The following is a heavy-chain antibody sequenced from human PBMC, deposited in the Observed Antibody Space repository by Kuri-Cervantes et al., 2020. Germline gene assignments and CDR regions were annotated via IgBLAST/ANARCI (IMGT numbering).Heavy chain of an antibody. Sequence: SETLSLTCTVSGRSISRSSYYWGWIRQPPGKGLEWIGSIYYSGSTYYNPSLKSRVPISVDTSKNQFSLKLSSVTAADTAVYYCAKSRDYGDYLNRFDPWGQGTLVTVSS. CDR3: AKSRDYGDYLNRFDP. V-gene: IGHV4-39*01. D-gene: IGHD4-17*01. J-gene: IGHJ5*02. CDR2: IYYSGST. CDR1: GRSISRSSYY.